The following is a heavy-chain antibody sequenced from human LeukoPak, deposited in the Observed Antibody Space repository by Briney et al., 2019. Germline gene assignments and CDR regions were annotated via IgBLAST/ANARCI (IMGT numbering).Heavy chain of an antibody. D-gene: IGHD6-13*01. V-gene: IGHV3-23*01. Sequence: PGGSLRLSCAASGFTFSSYAMSWVRQAPGKGLEWVSTISGSGGYTYYADSVKGRFTISRDNSKNTPYLQMNSLRAEDTAVYYCAKAGQAAAAAGAFDYWGQGTLVTVSS. CDR2: ISGSGGYT. J-gene: IGHJ4*02. CDR1: GFTFSSYA. CDR3: AKAGQAAAAAGAFDY.